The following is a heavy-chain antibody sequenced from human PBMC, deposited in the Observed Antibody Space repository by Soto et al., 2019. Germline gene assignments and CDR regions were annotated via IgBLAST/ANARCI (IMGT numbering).Heavy chain of an antibody. D-gene: IGHD3-22*01. J-gene: IGHJ4*02. CDR3: ANYDSSGHNDY. CDR2: IIPIFGTA. Sequence: SLNVYFKGAGGAFSSDAISWVRQAPGQGLEWMGGIIPIFGTANYAQKFQGRVTITADKSTSTAYMELSSLRSEDTAVYYCANYDSSGHNDYWGQGTLVTVYS. CDR1: GGAFSSDA. V-gene: IGHV1-69*06.